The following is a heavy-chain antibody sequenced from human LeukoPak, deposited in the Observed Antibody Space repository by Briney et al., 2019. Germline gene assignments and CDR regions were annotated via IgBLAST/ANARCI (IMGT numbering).Heavy chain of an antibody. Sequence: PGGSLRLSCAASGFTFSSYAMHWVRQAPGKGLEWVAVISYDGSNKYYADSVKGRFTISRDNSKNTLYLQMNSLRAEDTAVYYCARDRAVTYSRAFDYWGQGTLVTVSS. D-gene: IGHD4-17*01. V-gene: IGHV3-30-3*01. J-gene: IGHJ4*02. CDR2: ISYDGSNK. CDR1: GFTFSSYA. CDR3: ARDRAVTYSRAFDY.